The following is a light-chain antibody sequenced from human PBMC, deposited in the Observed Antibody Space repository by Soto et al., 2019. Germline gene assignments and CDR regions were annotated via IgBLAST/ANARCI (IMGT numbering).Light chain of an antibody. Sequence: DIQLTQSPSSLSASVGDRVTITCRASQTISRNLNWYQQKPGEAPRLLMYVVSTLQGGVPSRFSGSESRTDYTLTISSVQPDDFATYYCKQSYSIPYTFGQGNKLEIK. CDR3: KQSYSIPYT. CDR1: QTISRN. J-gene: IGKJ2*01. CDR2: VVS. V-gene: IGKV1-39*01.